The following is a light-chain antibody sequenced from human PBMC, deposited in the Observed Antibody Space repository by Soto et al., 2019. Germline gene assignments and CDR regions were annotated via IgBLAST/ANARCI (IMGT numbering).Light chain of an antibody. CDR3: QQSYSIPPYT. Sequence: DIQMTQSPSSLSASVGDKVTITCRASQSISTYLNWYQQKPGKAPKLLIFAASSLQSGVPSRFSGSGSGTDFTLTIRGLQPEDFSTYYCQQSYSIPPYTFIQGTKLGIK. J-gene: IGKJ2*01. CDR2: AAS. CDR1: QSISTY. V-gene: IGKV1-39*01.